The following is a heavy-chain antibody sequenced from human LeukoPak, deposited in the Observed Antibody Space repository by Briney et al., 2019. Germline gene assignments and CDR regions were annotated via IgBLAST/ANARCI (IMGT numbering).Heavy chain of an antibody. CDR1: GFTVSSNY. V-gene: IGHV3-21*01. J-gene: IGHJ4*02. CDR3: ARADWDTAMIDY. CDR2: ISSSSSYI. Sequence: GGSLRLSCVASGFTVSSNYISWVRQAPGKGLEWVSSISSSSSYIYYADSVKGRFTISRDNAKNSLYLQMNSLRAEDTAVYYCARADWDTAMIDYWGQGTLVTVSS. D-gene: IGHD5-18*01.